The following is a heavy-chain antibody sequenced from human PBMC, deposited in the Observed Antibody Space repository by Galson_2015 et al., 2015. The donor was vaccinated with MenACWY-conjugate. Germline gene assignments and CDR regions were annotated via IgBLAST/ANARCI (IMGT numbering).Heavy chain of an antibody. CDR3: ARHPPGGRGMDA. CDR1: GYNFITYW. D-gene: IGHD1-26*01. CDR2: ISPIDSKT. V-gene: IGHV5-51*01. Sequence: QSGAEVKKPGESLKISCKASGYNFITYWIGWVRQVPGKGLEWVGLISPIDSKTRYSPAFEGRVTISADNSITTAYLQWNSLQASDTAMYYCARHPPGGRGMDAWGQGTTDTVSS. J-gene: IGHJ6*02.